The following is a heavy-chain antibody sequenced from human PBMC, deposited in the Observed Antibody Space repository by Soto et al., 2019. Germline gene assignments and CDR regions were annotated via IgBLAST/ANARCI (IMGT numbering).Heavy chain of an antibody. Sequence: QVQLQESGPGLVKPSETLSLTCSVSGGSISDYYWSWIRQPPGRGLEWIGYIYKSGTTTYNTSLKSLVTISVDTSKNLFSLKLRSVSAADTAVYFCARDQNGSPLFVCLGQGKLVTLSS. D-gene: IGHD1-26*01. CDR2: IYKSGTT. V-gene: IGHV4-59*01. J-gene: IGHJ4*01. CDR3: ARDQNGSPLFVC. CDR1: GGSISDYY.